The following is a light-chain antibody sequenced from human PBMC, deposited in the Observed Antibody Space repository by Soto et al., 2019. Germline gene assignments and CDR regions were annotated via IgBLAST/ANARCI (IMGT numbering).Light chain of an antibody. J-gene: IGLJ2*01. V-gene: IGLV2-14*01. CDR1: GSDLGAYNY. CDR2: EVI. CDR3: SSYTSNSTLV. Sequence: QSALTQPASVSGSPGQSITISCTATGSDLGAYNYVSWYQQYPGKAPKLMIYEVINRPSGVSNRFSGSKSGNTASLIISGLQAEDEADYYCSSYTSNSTLVFGGGTKLTVL.